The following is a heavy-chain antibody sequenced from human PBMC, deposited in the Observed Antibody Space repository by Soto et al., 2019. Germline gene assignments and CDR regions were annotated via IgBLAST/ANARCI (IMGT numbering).Heavy chain of an antibody. CDR3: ARDLGQQLVDN. J-gene: IGHJ4*02. D-gene: IGHD6-13*01. V-gene: IGHV1-18*01. Sequence: ASVKVSCKASGYTFASYGISWVRQAPEQGLEWMGWISAYNGNTNYAQKLQGRVTMTTDTSTSTAYMELRSLRSDDTAVYYWARDLGQQLVDNWGQGTLVTVSS. CDR1: GYTFASYG. CDR2: ISAYNGNT.